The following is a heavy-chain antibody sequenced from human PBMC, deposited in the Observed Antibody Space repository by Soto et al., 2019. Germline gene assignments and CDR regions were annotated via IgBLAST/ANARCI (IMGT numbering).Heavy chain of an antibody. CDR3: AKEPDNYCSSTSCPSIPHYFDY. CDR2: ISGSGGST. Sequence: GGSLRLSCAASGFTFSSYAMSWVRQAPGKGLEWVSAISGSGGSTYYADSVKGRFTISRDNSKNKLYLQMNSLRAEEKAVYYCAKEPDNYCSSTSCPSIPHYFDYWGQGTLVTVSS. D-gene: IGHD2-2*01. V-gene: IGHV3-23*01. J-gene: IGHJ4*02. CDR1: GFTFSSYA.